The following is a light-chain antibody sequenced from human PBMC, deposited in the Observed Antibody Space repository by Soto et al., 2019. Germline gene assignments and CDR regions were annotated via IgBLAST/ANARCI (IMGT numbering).Light chain of an antibody. V-gene: IGLV2-23*02. CDR3: CSYAGSILYV. CDR1: SSDVGSYNL. J-gene: IGLJ1*01. Sequence: QSVRTQPASVSGSPGQSITISCTGTSSDVGSYNLVSWYQQHPGKAPKLMIYEVSKRPSGVSNRFSGSKSGNTASLTISGLQAEDEADYYCCSYAGSILYVFGTGTKVTVL. CDR2: EVS.